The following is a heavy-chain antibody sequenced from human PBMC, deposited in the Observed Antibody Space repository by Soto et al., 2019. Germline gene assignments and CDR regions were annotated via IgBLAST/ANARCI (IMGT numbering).Heavy chain of an antibody. J-gene: IGHJ6*02. Sequence: QVQLLQSGGEVKKPGASVKVSCNSSDHTFTYYGINWVRRASGQGREWMGWISGYNGNTKYAQKFQDSVTMSADTSTRTAYMEMRSLTSADTAVYFCAATGGHYCGLDVWGQGTTVTVSS. CDR1: DHTFTYYG. CDR3: AATGGHYCGLDV. V-gene: IGHV1-18*01. CDR2: ISGYNGNT. D-gene: IGHD2-8*02.